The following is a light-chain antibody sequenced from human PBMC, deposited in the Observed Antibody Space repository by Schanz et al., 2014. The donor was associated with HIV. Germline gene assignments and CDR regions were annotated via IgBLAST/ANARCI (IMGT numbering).Light chain of an antibody. Sequence: IQMTQSPSSLSASVGDRVTITCRASQHITYSLDWYQHKPGEAPKLLIYAASSLQSGVPSRFSGSGFGTDFTLTISSLQPEDFGIYFCQQSYSIPYTFGQGTKLEIK. CDR2: AAS. J-gene: IGKJ2*01. CDR1: QHITYS. CDR3: QQSYSIPYT. V-gene: IGKV1-39*01.